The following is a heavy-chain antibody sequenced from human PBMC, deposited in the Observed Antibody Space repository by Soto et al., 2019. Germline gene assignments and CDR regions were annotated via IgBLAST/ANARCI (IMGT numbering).Heavy chain of an antibody. J-gene: IGHJ6*02. D-gene: IGHD3-10*01. CDR1: GFTFSSYD. V-gene: IGHV3-13*01. Sequence: GGSLRLSCAASGFTFSSYDMHWVRQATGKGLEWVSAIGTAGDTYYPGSVKGRFTISRENAKNSLYLQMNSLRSGDTPVYYCARSITMVRGVIIPTYGMDVWGQGTTVTVSS. CDR3: ARSITMVRGVIIPTYGMDV. CDR2: IGTAGDT.